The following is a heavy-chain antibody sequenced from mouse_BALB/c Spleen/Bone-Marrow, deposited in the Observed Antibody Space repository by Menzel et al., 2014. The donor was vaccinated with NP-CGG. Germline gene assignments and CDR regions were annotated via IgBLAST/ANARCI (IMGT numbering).Heavy chain of an antibody. CDR3: AGRVPFAY. J-gene: IGHJ3*01. Sequence: QVQLQQSGAELMKPGASVKISCKATGYTFSSYWIEWVKQRPGHGLEWIGEILPGSGSTNYNEKFKGKATFTADTSTNTTYMQLSSLTSEDSAVYYCAGRVPFAYWGQGTLVTVSA. CDR2: ILPGSGST. CDR1: GYTFSSYW. V-gene: IGHV1-9*01.